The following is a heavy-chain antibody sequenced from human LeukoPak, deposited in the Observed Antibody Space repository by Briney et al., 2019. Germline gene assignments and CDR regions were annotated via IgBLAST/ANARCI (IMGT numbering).Heavy chain of an antibody. V-gene: IGHV1-8*01. J-gene: IGHJ4*02. CDR1: GFGFTTYD. D-gene: IGHD5-24*01. CDR3: ARGRGYTPAASPFDY. CDR2: INPNSKNA. Sequence: AASVKVPCKASGFGFTTYDINWVRQAAGQGLEWMGWINPNSKNAGFAQKFQGRVTLTTNTSINTAYMELTNLTSDDTAVYYCARGRGYTPAASPFDYWGQGSLVTVSS.